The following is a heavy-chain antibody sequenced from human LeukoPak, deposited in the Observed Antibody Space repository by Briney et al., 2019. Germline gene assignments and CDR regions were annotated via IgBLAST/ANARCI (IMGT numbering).Heavy chain of an antibody. CDR2: ISPSGDAT. Sequence: PGGSLRLSCAASGFIFSSHGMNWVRQAPGKGLEWVSGISPSGDATFYADSVKGRFTISRDNSKNTLYLQMNSLRAEDTAVYYCAKAGHSGYDGFFDYWGQGTLVTVSS. V-gene: IGHV3-23*01. J-gene: IGHJ4*02. CDR3: AKAGHSGYDGFFDY. CDR1: GFIFSSHG. D-gene: IGHD5-12*01.